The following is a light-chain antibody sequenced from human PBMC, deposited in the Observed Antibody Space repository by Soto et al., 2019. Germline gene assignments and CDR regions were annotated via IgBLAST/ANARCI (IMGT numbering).Light chain of an antibody. CDR1: QSVSSN. Sequence: EIVMTQSPATLSVSPGERATLSCRASQSVSSNLAWYQQKPGQAPRLLIYGASTMATGIPARFSGSGSGTEFTLTISSLQSEDFAIYYCQHYNTWPSWTFGQGTKVEIK. CDR2: GAS. J-gene: IGKJ1*01. V-gene: IGKV3-15*01. CDR3: QHYNTWPSWT.